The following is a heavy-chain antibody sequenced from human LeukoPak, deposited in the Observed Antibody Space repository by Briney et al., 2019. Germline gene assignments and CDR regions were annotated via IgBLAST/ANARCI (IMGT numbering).Heavy chain of an antibody. D-gene: IGHD6-13*01. V-gene: IGHV3-23*01. Sequence: GGSLRLSCAASGFTFSGFAMSWVRQAPGKGLEWVSVISGSGGTTYYADSAKGRFTISRDNSKNTLYLQMNGLRAEDTAVYYCAKGVIAAAGDFDSWGQGTLVTVS. CDR3: AKGVIAAAGDFDS. CDR2: ISGSGGTT. J-gene: IGHJ4*02. CDR1: GFTFSGFA.